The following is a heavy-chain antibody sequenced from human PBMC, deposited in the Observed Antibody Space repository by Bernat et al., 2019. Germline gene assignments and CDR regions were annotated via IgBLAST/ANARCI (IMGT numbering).Heavy chain of an antibody. Sequence: QVQLVQSGAEVKKPGASVKLSCKAAKYTFTSYTIHWVRQAPGQRLEWIGWINTGNGHTQYSQKFQGRVTITRDTSASTAYMELSSLRSEDTAVYYCAREEGVIGKWNYPFFAYWGQGALVIVSS. D-gene: IGHD1-7*01. CDR3: AREEGVIGKWNYPFFAY. J-gene: IGHJ4*02. CDR2: INTGNGHT. CDR1: KYTFTSYT. V-gene: IGHV1-3*04.